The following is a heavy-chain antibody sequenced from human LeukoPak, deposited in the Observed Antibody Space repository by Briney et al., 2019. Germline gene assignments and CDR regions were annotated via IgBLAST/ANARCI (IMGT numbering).Heavy chain of an antibody. CDR3: AKGTSSSCYSAPNY. Sequence: PGGSLRLSCAASGFTFSSYAMSWVRQAPGKGLEWVSAISGSGDSTYYADSVKGRFTISRDNSKNTLYLQMNSLRAEDTAVYYCAKGTSSSCYSAPNYWGQGTLVTVSS. CDR1: GFTFSSYA. D-gene: IGHD2-15*01. J-gene: IGHJ4*02. CDR2: ISGSGDST. V-gene: IGHV3-23*01.